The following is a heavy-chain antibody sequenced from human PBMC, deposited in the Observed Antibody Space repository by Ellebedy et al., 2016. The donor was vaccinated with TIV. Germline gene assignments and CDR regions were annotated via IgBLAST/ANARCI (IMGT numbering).Heavy chain of an antibody. D-gene: IGHD5-24*01. V-gene: IGHV1-8*01. CDR3: ARVLQSRHEIDY. CDR2: MNPDSGNA. CDR1: GYTFFSYD. Sequence: AASVKVSCKASGYTFFSYDINWVRQATGQGLEWMGWMNPDSGNAGYAQKFQGRVTMTRNASITTAYMELSSLRSDDTAVYYCARVLQSRHEIDYWGQGTLVTVSS. J-gene: IGHJ4*02.